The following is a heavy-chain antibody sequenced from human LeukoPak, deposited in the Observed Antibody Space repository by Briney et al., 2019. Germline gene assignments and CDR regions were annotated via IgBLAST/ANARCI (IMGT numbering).Heavy chain of an antibody. Sequence: GGSLRLSCAASGFTVSSNYMSWVRQAPGKGLEWVSVIYSGGSTYYADSVKGRFTISRDNAKNSLYLQMNSLRAEDTAVYYCGREVVPPWFMDVWGQGTTVTVSS. CDR1: GFTVSSNY. V-gene: IGHV3-53*01. CDR3: GREVVPPWFMDV. D-gene: IGHD2-2*01. CDR2: IYSGGST. J-gene: IGHJ6*02.